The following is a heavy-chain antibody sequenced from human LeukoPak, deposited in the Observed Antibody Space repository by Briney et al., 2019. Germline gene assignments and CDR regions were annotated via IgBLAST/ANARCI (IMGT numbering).Heavy chain of an antibody. D-gene: IGHD3-10*01. CDR2: FYSSGST. J-gene: IGHJ4*01. V-gene: IGHV4-39*01. Sequence: WDTVSLLCTVSGGPIMSCRLYWLWIRQPRAGGLERIGSFYSSGSTYYHPSVNSRATISVDTSKKELSLELSSVTAADTSMYYGARRYYSDSAFDYWGQGTLVTVSS. CDR3: ARRYYSDSAFDY. CDR1: GGPIMSCRLY.